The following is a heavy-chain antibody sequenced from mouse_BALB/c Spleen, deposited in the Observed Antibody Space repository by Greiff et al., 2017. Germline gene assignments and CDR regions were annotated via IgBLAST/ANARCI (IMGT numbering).Heavy chain of an antibody. CDR3: ARGTYYGSSHYYAMDY. J-gene: IGHJ4*01. V-gene: IGHV5-6-5*01. Sequence: EVQLVESGGGLVKPGGSLKLSCAASGFTFSSYAMSWVRQTPEKRLEWVASISSGGSTYYPDSVKGRFTISRDNARNILYLQMSSLRSEDTAMYYCARGTYYGSSHYYAMDYWGQGTSVTVSS. CDR2: ISSGGST. CDR1: GFTFSSYA. D-gene: IGHD1-1*01.